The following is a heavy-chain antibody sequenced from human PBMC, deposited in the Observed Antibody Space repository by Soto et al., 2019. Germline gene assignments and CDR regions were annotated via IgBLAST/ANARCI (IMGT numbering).Heavy chain of an antibody. CDR1: GGTFSSYA. CDR2: IIPIFGTA. V-gene: IGHV1-69*13. Sequence: VKVSCKASGGTFSSYAISWVRQAPGQGLEWMGGIIPIFGTANYAQKFQGRVTITADTSTSTVYMELSSLRSEDTAVYYCARDPSSFGIAARPFDYWGQGTLDTVSS. D-gene: IGHD6-6*01. J-gene: IGHJ4*02. CDR3: ARDPSSFGIAARPFDY.